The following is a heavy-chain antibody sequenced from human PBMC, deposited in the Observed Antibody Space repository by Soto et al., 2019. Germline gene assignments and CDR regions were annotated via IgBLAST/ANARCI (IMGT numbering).Heavy chain of an antibody. CDR1: GFTFSSYA. V-gene: IGHV3-30-3*01. Sequence: QVQLVESGGGVVQPGRSLRLSCAASGFTFSSYAMHWVRQAPGKGLEWVAVISYDGSNKYYADSVKGRFTISRDNSKNPLYLQMNSLRAEDTAVYYCARAVAGTGLDYWGQGTLVTVSS. D-gene: IGHD6-19*01. CDR2: ISYDGSNK. J-gene: IGHJ4*02. CDR3: ARAVAGTGLDY.